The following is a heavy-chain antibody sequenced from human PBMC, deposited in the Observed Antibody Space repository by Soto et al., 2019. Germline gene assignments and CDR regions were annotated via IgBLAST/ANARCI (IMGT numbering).Heavy chain of an antibody. J-gene: IGHJ4*02. CDR3: AKSSVWYPYFDS. D-gene: IGHD6-13*01. V-gene: IGHV3-23*01. CDR1: EFSFDDYA. CDR2: ITYTGVST. Sequence: PGGSLRLSCAASEFSFDDYAMSWVRQAPGKGLEWVSSITYTGVSTYYADSVKGRFTISRDNSRDILFLQMNSLRAEDTAIYYCAKSSVWYPYFDSWGQGTLVTVSS.